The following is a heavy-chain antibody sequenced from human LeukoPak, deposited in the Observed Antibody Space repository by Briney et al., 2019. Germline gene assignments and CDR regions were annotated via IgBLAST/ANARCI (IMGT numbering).Heavy chain of an antibody. Sequence: PSQTLSLTCTVSGGSISSGSYYWSWIRQPAGKGLEWIGRIYTSGSTNYNPSLKSRVTITEDTSKNQFSLKLSSVTAADTAFYYCARGRPLVYFDYWGQGALVTVSS. V-gene: IGHV4-61*02. D-gene: IGHD6-6*01. CDR1: GGSISSGSYY. CDR3: ARGRPLVYFDY. CDR2: IYTSGST. J-gene: IGHJ4*02.